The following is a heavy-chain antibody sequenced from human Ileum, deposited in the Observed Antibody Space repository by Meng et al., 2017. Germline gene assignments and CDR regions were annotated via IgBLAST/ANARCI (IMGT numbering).Heavy chain of an antibody. J-gene: IGHJ4*02. Sequence: GGSLRLSCAASGFTFSSFAMNWVRQDPGKGLEWVSAISGTDGSTYYADSVKGRFTISRDNSKNTLYLQMNSLRGEDTAVYYCAKGGSGIPRTIQYWGRGTLVTVSS. CDR3: AKGGSGIPRTIQY. CDR1: GFTFSSFA. CDR2: ISGTDGST. D-gene: IGHD3-10*01. V-gene: IGHV3-23*01.